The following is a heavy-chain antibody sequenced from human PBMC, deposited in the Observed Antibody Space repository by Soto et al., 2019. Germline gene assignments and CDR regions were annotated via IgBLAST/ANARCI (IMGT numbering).Heavy chain of an antibody. CDR1: GFTFSDYC. Sequence: VGSLRLSCAGSGFTFSDYCNDWVRQVPGKGLAWVSRIKSDGSRTSYADSVRGRFTISRDNAKNTLYLQMNSLRAEDTAVYYCASLSGNGGYWGQGTQVTVS. D-gene: IGHD5-12*01. CDR2: IKSDGSRT. CDR3: ASLSGNGGY. V-gene: IGHV3-74*01. J-gene: IGHJ4*02.